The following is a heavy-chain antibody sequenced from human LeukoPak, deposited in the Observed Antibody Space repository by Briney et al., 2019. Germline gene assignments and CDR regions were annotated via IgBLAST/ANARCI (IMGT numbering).Heavy chain of an antibody. CDR3: ARDYGDSDWYFDL. CDR2: IYYSGST. D-gene: IGHD4-17*01. J-gene: IGHJ2*01. Sequence: SQTLSLTCTVSGGSISSGDYYWSRIRQPPGKGLEWIGYIYYSGSTYYNPSLKSRVTISVDTSKNQFSLKLSSVTAADTAVYYCARDYGDSDWYFDLWGRGTLVTVSS. CDR1: GGSISSGDYY. V-gene: IGHV4-30-4*01.